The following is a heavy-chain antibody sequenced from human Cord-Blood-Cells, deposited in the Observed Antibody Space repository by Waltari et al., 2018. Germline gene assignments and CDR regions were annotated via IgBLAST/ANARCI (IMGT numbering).Heavy chain of an antibody. Sequence: QVQLVESGGGVVQPGRSLRLSCAASGFTFSRHAMHWVSQAQGQGLEWVAVISYDGSNKYYADSVKGRFTISRDNSKNTLYLQMNSLRAEDMAVYYCAREAVAGNYFDYWGQGTLVTVSS. CDR1: GFTFSRHA. D-gene: IGHD6-19*01. CDR2: ISYDGSNK. J-gene: IGHJ4*02. V-gene: IGHV3-30*04. CDR3: AREAVAGNYFDY.